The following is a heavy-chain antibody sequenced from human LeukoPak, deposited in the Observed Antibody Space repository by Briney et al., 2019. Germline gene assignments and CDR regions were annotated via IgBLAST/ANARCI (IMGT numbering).Heavy chain of an antibody. J-gene: IGHJ1*01. CDR1: GFTFSSYS. V-gene: IGHV3-21*01. CDR2: ISSSSSYI. Sequence: GGSLRLSCAASGFTFSSYSMNWVRQAPGKGLEWVSSISSSSSYIYNADSVKGRITISRDNAKNSLYLQMNSPRAEDTAVYYCASGPAEYFQHWGQGTLVTVSS. CDR3: ASGPAEYFQH.